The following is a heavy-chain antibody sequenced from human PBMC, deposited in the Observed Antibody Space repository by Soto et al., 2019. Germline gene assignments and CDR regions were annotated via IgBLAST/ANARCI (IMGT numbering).Heavy chain of an antibody. D-gene: IGHD1-26*01. V-gene: IGHV3-15*01. Sequence: EVQLVESGGGLVKPGGPLRLSCAASEFTFNSAWMTWVRQAPGKGLEWVGRIKSKADGGTTDYAAPVKGRFTISRDDSKNTLYLQMDSLITEDTAVYYCTTDEGGPWGQGTLVTVSS. CDR3: TTDEGGP. J-gene: IGHJ5*02. CDR2: IKSKADGGTT. CDR1: EFTFNSAW.